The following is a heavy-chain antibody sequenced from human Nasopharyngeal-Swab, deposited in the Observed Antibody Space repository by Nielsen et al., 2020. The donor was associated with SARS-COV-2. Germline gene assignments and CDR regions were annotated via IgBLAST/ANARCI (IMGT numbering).Heavy chain of an antibody. D-gene: IGHD2-8*02. J-gene: IGHJ6*02. Sequence: ASVKVSCKASGYTFTSYDINWVRQATGQGLEWMGWMNPNSGNTGYAQKFQGRVTMTRNTSISTAYMELSSLRSEDTAVYYCARECPYRQVGRWWCDYYGMDVWGQGTTVTVSS. CDR1: GYTFTSYD. CDR2: MNPNSGNT. CDR3: ARECPYRQVGRWWCDYYGMDV. V-gene: IGHV1-8*01.